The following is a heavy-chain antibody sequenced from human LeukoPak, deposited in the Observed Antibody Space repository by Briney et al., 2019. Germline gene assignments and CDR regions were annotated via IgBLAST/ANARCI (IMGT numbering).Heavy chain of an antibody. D-gene: IGHD5-18*01. CDR1: GFTFSDYN. CDR2: ISGSSSYI. Sequence: GGSLRLSCAASGFTFSDYNMRWIRQAPGKGLEWVSSISGSSSYIYDADSVKGRFTISRDNAKNSLYLQMNSLRAEDTAVYYCARRATTERGHSYGLDYWGQGTLVTVSS. V-gene: IGHV3-21*01. J-gene: IGHJ4*02. CDR3: ARRATTERGHSYGLDY.